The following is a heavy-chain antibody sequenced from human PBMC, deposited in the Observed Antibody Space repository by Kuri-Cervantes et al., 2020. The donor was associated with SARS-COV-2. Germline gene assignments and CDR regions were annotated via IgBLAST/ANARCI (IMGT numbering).Heavy chain of an antibody. D-gene: IGHD4-11*01. Sequence: GSLRLSCTVSGGSISSSSYYWGWIRQPPGKGLEWIGSIYYSGSTYYNPSLKSRVTISVDTSKNQFSLKLSSLTAADTAVYYCARASRLHIYVFDNWGQGTLVTVSS. V-gene: IGHV4-39*01. J-gene: IGHJ4*02. CDR2: IYYSGST. CDR1: GGSISSSSYY. CDR3: ARASRLHIYVFDN.